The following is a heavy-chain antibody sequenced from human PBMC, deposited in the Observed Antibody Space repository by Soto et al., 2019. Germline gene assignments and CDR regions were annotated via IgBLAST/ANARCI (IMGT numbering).Heavy chain of an antibody. Sequence: QVQLVQSGAEVKKPGASVKVSCKASGYTFTSYDINWVRQATGQGLEWMGWMNPNSGNTGYAQKFQGRVTMTRNTSISTAYMELSSLRSEDTAVYYGARGLRVRGVIFYYYMDVWGKGTTVTVSS. D-gene: IGHD3-10*01. J-gene: IGHJ6*03. CDR1: GYTFTSYD. V-gene: IGHV1-8*01. CDR3: ARGLRVRGVIFYYYMDV. CDR2: MNPNSGNT.